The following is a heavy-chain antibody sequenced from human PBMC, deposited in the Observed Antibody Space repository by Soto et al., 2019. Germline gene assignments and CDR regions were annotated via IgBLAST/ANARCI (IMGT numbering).Heavy chain of an antibody. CDR2: IIADNGTT. CDR3: AAGRGAITIFGVVRMDV. Sequence: QFQLVQSGAELKKPGASVKVSCKASGYTFTSYGISWVRQAHGQGREWMGWIIADNGTTNYGKKLQGRVTMTTDTSTSTAYMELRSLRSDDTAVYYCAAGRGAITIFGVVRMDVWGQGTTVTVSS. J-gene: IGHJ6*02. D-gene: IGHD3-3*01. CDR1: GYTFTSYG. V-gene: IGHV1-18*04.